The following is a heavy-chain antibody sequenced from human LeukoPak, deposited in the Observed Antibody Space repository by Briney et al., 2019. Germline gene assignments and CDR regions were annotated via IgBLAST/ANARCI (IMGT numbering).Heavy chain of an antibody. V-gene: IGHV4-34*01. D-gene: IGHD3-10*01. CDR1: GGSLSGYY. CDR3: ARDGRGLDY. Sequence: PSETLSLTCAVYGGSLSGYYWSWIRQPPGKGLEWIGEINHSGSTNYNPSLKSRVTISVDTSKNQFSLKLSSVTAADTAVYYCARDGRGLDYWGQGTLVTVSS. CDR2: INHSGST. J-gene: IGHJ4*02.